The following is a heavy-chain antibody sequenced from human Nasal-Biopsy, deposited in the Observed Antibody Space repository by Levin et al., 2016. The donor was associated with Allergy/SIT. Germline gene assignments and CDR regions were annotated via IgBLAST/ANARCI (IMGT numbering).Heavy chain of an antibody. CDR3: ARVKNGYNYVFEK. V-gene: IGHV3-30*03. CDR2: ISPDGTYT. CDR1: GFTFSTYG. J-gene: IGHJ4*02. D-gene: IGHD5-24*01. Sequence: GGSLRLSCAASGFTFSTYGMHWVRQAPGKGLEWVAVISPDGTYTSYADSVQGRFTISRNSTLLLQMNSLRVEDTAVYYCARVKNGYNYVFEKWGQGTLVTVSS.